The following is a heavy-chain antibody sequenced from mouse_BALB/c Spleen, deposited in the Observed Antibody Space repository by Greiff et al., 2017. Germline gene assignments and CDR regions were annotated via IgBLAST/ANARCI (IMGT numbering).Heavy chain of an antibody. V-gene: IGHV14-1*02. J-gene: IGHJ4*01. CDR1: GFNIKDYY. D-gene: IGHD2-10*01. CDR3: ASAYSPMVY. CDR2: IDPENGNT. Sequence: EVQLQQSGAELVRPGALVKLSCKASGFNIKDYYMHWVKQRPEQGLEWIGWIDPENGNTIYDPKFQGKASITADTSSNTAYLQLRSLTSEDTAVYYCASAYSPMVYWGRGTSVTVSS.